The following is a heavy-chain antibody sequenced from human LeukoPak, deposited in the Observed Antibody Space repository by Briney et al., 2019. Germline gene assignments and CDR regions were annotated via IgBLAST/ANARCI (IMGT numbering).Heavy chain of an antibody. D-gene: IGHD3-22*01. CDR3: ARSTMIVVVNDAFDI. CDR2: ISSNGGST. J-gene: IGHJ3*02. Sequence: GGSLRLSCAAWGFAFSSYDMHWVRQAPGKGLEYVSAISSNGGSTYYANSVKGRFTISRDNSKNTLYLQTGSLRAEDMAVYYCARSTMIVVVNDAFDIWGQGTMVTVSS. V-gene: IGHV3-64*01. CDR1: GFAFSSYD.